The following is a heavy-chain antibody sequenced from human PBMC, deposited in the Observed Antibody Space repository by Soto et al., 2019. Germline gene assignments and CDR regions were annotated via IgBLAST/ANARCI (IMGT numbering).Heavy chain of an antibody. CDR1: GYTFTSYD. D-gene: IGHD2-15*01. J-gene: IGHJ5*02. CDR3: ARGYCSGGSCTTQHWFDP. CDR2: MNPNSGNT. V-gene: IGHV1-8*01. Sequence: ASVKVSCKASGYTFTSYDINWVRQATGQGLEWMGWMNPNSGNTGYAQKFQGRVTMTRNTSISTAYMELSSLRSEDTAVYYCARGYCSGGSCTTQHWFDPSGQGTLGTVS.